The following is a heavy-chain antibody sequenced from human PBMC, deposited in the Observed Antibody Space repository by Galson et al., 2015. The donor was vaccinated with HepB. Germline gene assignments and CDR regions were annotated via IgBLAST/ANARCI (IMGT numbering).Heavy chain of an antibody. J-gene: IGHJ4*02. V-gene: IGHV4-30-4*01. CDR3: VRGYSSGLYGDY. D-gene: IGHD6-19*01. Sequence: RQPPGKGLEWIGHIFYTGSTYYNPSLKSRVTISVDTSKNQFSLNLNSVTAADTAVYYCVRGYSSGLYGDYWGQRTLVTVSS. CDR2: IFYTGST.